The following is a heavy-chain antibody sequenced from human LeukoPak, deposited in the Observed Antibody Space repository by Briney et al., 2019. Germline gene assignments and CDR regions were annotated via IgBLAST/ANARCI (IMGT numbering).Heavy chain of an antibody. CDR3: AEGKGGEAFDV. D-gene: IGHD3-16*01. V-gene: IGHV3-23*01. CDR2: ISANGRST. J-gene: IGHJ3*01. CDR1: GFTFSIYV. Sequence: GGSLRLSCAASGFTFSIYVMNWVRQAPGKGLEWVSAISANGRSTYYSDSVKGRFTVSRDNSKNTLFLQMNSLRAEDTALYYCAEGKGGEAFDVWGRGTMVTVSS.